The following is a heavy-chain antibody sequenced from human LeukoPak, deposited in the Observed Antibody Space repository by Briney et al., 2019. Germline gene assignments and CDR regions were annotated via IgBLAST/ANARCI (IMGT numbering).Heavy chain of an antibody. CDR1: GGSISSTSHY. CDR3: VRDRLAVAGTLTADF. D-gene: IGHD6-19*01. J-gene: IGHJ4*02. V-gene: IGHV4-39*07. CDR2: MYYRGMT. Sequence: PSETLSLTCTVSGGSISSTSHYWGWLRQPPGTGLEWLGSMYYRGMTYYNSSLKSRVIISVDTSKNQFSLNLCSVTAADTAVYYCVRDRLAVAGTLTADFWGQGTLVTVSS.